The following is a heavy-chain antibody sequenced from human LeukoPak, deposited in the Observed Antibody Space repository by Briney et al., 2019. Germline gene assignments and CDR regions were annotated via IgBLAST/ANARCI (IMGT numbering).Heavy chain of an antibody. V-gene: IGHV6-1*01. CDR1: GDSVSDNNLS. CDR2: TYYRSTWYS. CDR3: VRDPSSRYAFDI. J-gene: IGHJ3*02. D-gene: IGHD5-24*01. Sequence: SQTLSLTCAISGDSVSDNNLSWNWIRQSPSRGLEWLGRTYYRSTWYSDYSDSLQSRINIQPDTSRNQVSLQLTSVTPDDTGVYYCVRDPSSRYAFDIWGQGTVVTVSS.